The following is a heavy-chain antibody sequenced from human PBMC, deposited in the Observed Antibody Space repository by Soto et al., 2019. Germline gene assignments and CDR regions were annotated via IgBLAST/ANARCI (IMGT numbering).Heavy chain of an antibody. Sequence: QVQLVQSGAEVKKPGSSVKVSCKASGGTFSNYAMSWVRQAPGQGLEWMGGIIPIFVTANYAQKFQGRVTITADESTSTAYMELSSLRSEDTAVYYCARGMVRFLDSLGVDVWGQGTTVTVSS. V-gene: IGHV1-69*12. CDR2: IIPIFVTA. CDR1: GGTFSNYA. J-gene: IGHJ6*02. CDR3: ARGMVRFLDSLGVDV. D-gene: IGHD3-3*01.